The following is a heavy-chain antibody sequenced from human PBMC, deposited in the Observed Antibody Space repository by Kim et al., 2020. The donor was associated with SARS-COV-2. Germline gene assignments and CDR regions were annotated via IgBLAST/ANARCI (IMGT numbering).Heavy chain of an antibody. CDR3: ARNLVGDTDLGP. CDR2: ISYEGSTQ. Sequence: GGSLRLSCAASGFTFRSPFLHWVLKAPGKGLEWVALISYEGSTQKYTDSVKGRFTVSRDNSKNTLFLQMNSLRPEDTAVYYCARNLVGDTDLGPWGQGTLVTVSS. V-gene: IGHV3-30*03. D-gene: IGHD1-26*01. J-gene: IGHJ5*02. CDR1: GFTFRSPF.